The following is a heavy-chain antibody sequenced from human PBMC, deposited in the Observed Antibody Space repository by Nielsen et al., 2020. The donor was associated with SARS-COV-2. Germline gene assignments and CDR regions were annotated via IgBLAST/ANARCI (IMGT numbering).Heavy chain of an antibody. CDR1: GGSVSSNDW. CDR3: ARGDLVVVPSPILGLGAFFYYFYLDV. V-gene: IGHV4-4*02. J-gene: IGHJ6*03. CDR2: VSHSGSI. Sequence: SETLSLTCAVSGGSVSSNDWWTCVRQSPGKGLEWIGVVSHSGSINYNPSFKSRVTLSMDQSKRQFSLRLTSVSAADTAVYFCARGDLVVVPSPILGLGAFFYYFYLDVWGKGTTVIVSS. D-gene: IGHD2-2*01.